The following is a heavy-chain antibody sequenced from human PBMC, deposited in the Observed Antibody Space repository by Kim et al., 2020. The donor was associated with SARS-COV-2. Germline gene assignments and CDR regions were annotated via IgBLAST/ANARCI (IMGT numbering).Heavy chain of an antibody. D-gene: IGHD4-17*01. CDR2: IYYSGST. CDR3: ARQGRTVTTSRIDY. Sequence: SETLSLTCTVSGGSISSSSYYWGWIRQPPGKGLEWIGSIYYSGSTYYNPSLKSRVTISVDTSKNQFSLKLSSVTAADTAVYYCARQGRTVTTSRIDYWGQGTLVTVSS. J-gene: IGHJ4*02. V-gene: IGHV4-39*01. CDR1: GGSISSSSYY.